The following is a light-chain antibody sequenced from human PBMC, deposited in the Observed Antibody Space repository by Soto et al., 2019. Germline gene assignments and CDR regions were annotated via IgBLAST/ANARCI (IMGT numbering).Light chain of an antibody. CDR1: HSIANS. V-gene: IGKV1-33*01. Sequence: DVRLTQSSSSLSASVGDRVIITCQASHSIANSLNWFQQKPGKAPELLISDSSHLEARVPSRFSGSRSGTDFTLTISNLQPEDFATYYCQQYEDLPLTFGGGTKVDIK. CDR3: QQYEDLPLT. CDR2: DSS. J-gene: IGKJ4*01.